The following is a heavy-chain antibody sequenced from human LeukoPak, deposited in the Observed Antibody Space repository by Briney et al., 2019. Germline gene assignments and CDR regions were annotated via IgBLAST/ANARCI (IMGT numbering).Heavy chain of an antibody. J-gene: IGHJ4*02. CDR1: GFTFSNYA. CDR3: ARDGGYSGYVIDY. CDR2: ISSGSSTK. V-gene: IGHV3-48*02. D-gene: IGHD5-12*01. Sequence: GGSLRLPCAASGFTFSNYAMYWVRQAPGKGLEWVSFISSGSSTKNYAESVERRFTISRDNAKNSLNLQMNSLRDEDTALYYCARDGGYSGYVIDYWGQGTLVTVSS.